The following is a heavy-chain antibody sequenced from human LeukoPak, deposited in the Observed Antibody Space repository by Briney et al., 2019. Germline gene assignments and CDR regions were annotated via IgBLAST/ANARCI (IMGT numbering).Heavy chain of an antibody. V-gene: IGHV3-23*01. D-gene: IGHD2-2*02. CDR2: ISGSGGST. CDR3: AKVKGIVVVPAAIIEDYFDY. CDR1: GFTFSSYA. J-gene: IGHJ4*02. Sequence: PGGSLRLSCAASGFTFSSYAMSWVRRAPGKGLEWVSAISGSGGSTYYADSVKGRFTISRDNSKNTLYLQMNSLRAEDTAVYYCAKVKGIVVVPAAIIEDYFDYWGQGTLVTVSS.